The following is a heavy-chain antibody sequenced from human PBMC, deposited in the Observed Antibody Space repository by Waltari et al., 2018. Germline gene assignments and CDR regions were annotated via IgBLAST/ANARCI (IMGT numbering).Heavy chain of an antibody. D-gene: IGHD4-17*01. V-gene: IGHV3-13*01. CDR3: ARGHRATVTTRPAFDI. J-gene: IGHJ3*02. CDR2: IGTAGDT. CDR1: GFTFSSYD. Sequence: EVQLVESGGGLVQPGGSLRLSCAASGFTFSSYDMHWVRHATGKGLDWVSAIGTAGDTYYPGSVKGRFTISRENAKNSLYLQMNSLRAGDTAVYYCARGHRATVTTRPAFDIWGQGTMVTVSS.